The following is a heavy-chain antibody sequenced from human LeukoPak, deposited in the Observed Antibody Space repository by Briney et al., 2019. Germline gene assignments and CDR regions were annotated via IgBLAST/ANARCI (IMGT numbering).Heavy chain of an antibody. CDR2: THYSESA. Sequence: SSETLSLTCTVSGASISSFCWSWVRQPPGKGLEWIGYTHYSESANYNPSLRSRLTLSLDTSKNQFSLKLTSVTATDTAKYFCARGGWSLDNWGQGALVVVSS. V-gene: IGHV4-59*01. D-gene: IGHD6-19*01. CDR3: ARGGWSLDN. J-gene: IGHJ4*02. CDR1: GASISSFC.